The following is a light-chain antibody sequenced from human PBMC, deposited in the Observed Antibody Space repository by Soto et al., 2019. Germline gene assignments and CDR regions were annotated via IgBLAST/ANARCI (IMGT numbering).Light chain of an antibody. Sequence: DIQMTQSPSSLSASVGDRVTITCRASQSIATYLNWYQQKPGKAPKLLIHDASILQSGVPSRFSGSGSGTDFTLTISSLQPEDFATYYCQQSYSSPPITFGQGTRLEI. CDR2: DAS. CDR3: QQSYSSPPIT. V-gene: IGKV1-39*01. CDR1: QSIATY. J-gene: IGKJ5*01.